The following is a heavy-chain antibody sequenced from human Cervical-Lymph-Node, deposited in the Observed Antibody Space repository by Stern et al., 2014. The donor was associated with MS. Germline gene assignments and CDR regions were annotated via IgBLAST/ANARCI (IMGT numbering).Heavy chain of an antibody. CDR2: ISSSSSTI. V-gene: IGHV3-48*02. CDR3: ARDSLVVVTAIRYNWFDP. J-gene: IGHJ5*02. Sequence: EVQLVESGGGLVQPGGSLRLSCAASGFTFSSYSMNWVRQAPGKGLEGVSYISSSSSTIYYADSVKGRFTISRDNAKNSLYLQMNSLRDEDTAVYYCARDSLVVVTAIRYNWFDPWGQGTLVTVSS. D-gene: IGHD2-21*02. CDR1: GFTFSSYS.